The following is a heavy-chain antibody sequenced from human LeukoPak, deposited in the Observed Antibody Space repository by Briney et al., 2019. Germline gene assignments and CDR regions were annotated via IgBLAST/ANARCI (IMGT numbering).Heavy chain of an antibody. J-gene: IGHJ4*02. CDR2: IKQDGSKK. CDR3: ARAYDFWSGYHDY. V-gene: IGHV3-7*01. D-gene: IGHD3-3*01. CDR1: GFPFSGYW. Sequence: GGSLRLSCVASGFPFSGYWMTWVRQAPGKGLEWVANIKQDGSKKSYVDSVKGRFTISRDNAKNSLYLQMNSLRAEDTAVYYCARAYDFWSGYHDYWGQGTLVTVSS.